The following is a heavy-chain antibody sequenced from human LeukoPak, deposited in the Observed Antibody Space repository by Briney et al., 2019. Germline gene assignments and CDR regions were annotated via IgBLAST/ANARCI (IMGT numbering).Heavy chain of an antibody. D-gene: IGHD1-1*01. CDR1: GFTFSSYA. J-gene: IGHJ4*02. CDR3: AKGATTTGTTRYFDY. Sequence: GGSLRLSCAPSGFTFSSYAMTWVRQAPGKGLERVSSISSSGDNTLYADSVKGRFTISRDNSKNMLNLQMNSLRAEDTAVYYCAKGATTTGTTRYFDYWGQGTLVTASS. V-gene: IGHV3-23*01. CDR2: ISSSGDNT.